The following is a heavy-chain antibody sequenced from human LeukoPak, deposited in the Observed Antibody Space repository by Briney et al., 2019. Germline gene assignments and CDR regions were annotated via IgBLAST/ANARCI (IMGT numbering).Heavy chain of an antibody. D-gene: IGHD6-19*01. V-gene: IGHV4-39*01. CDR3: ARHLRSDSSGWYSGLY. CDR1: GGSINNSSYY. Sequence: SETLSLTCTVSGGSINNSSYYWGWIRQPPGKGLEWIGSIYFSGSTYYNPSLKSRVTISVDTSKNHFSLKLSSVTAADMAVYYCARHLRSDSSGWYSGLYWGQGTVVTVSS. CDR2: IYFSGST. J-gene: IGHJ4*02.